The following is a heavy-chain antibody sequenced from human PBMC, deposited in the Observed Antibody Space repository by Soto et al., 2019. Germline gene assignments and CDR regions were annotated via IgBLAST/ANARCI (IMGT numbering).Heavy chain of an antibody. J-gene: IGHJ3*02. CDR3: ARVPQRWLQLGHAFDI. V-gene: IGHV3-33*01. Sequence: GGSLRLSCAASGFTFSSYGMHWVRQAPGKGLEWVAVIWYDGSNKYYADSVKGRFTISRDNSKNTLYLQMNSLRAEDTAVYYCARVPQRWLQLGHAFDIWGQGTMVTVSS. CDR2: IWYDGSNK. D-gene: IGHD5-12*01. CDR1: GFTFSSYG.